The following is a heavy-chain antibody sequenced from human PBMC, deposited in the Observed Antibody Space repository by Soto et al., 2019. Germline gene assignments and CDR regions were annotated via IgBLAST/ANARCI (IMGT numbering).Heavy chain of an antibody. Sequence: EVQLLESGGGLVQPGGSLRLSCAASGFTFSSKLMSWVRQAPGKGLEWVATIWPDGSDKYYVDSMRGRFTVSRDNAKASLYLQMNSLRVEDTAIYYCASLLGSVTTFDYWGQGTLVTVSS. D-gene: IGHD1-1*01. CDR2: IWPDGSDK. CDR3: ASLLGSVTTFDY. J-gene: IGHJ4*02. V-gene: IGHV3-7*01. CDR1: GFTFSSKL.